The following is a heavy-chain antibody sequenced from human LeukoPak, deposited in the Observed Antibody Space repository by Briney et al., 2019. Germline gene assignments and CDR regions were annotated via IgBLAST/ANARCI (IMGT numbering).Heavy chain of an antibody. J-gene: IGHJ4*02. V-gene: IGHV3-21*01. D-gene: IGHD3-3*01. Sequence: GGSLRLSCAASGFTFSSYSMNWVRQAPGKGLEWVSSISSSSSYIYYADSLKGRFTISRDNAKNSLYLQMYSLRAEDTAVYYCAITIFGVVQPIPYYWGQGTLVTVSS. CDR3: AITIFGVVQPIPYY. CDR1: GFTFSSYS. CDR2: ISSSSSYI.